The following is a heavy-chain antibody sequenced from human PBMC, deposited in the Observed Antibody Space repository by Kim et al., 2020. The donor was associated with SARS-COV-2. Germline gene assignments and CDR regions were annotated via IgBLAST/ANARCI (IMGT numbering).Heavy chain of an antibody. CDR2: IDGSDGTT. CDR3: MKGGWGWIWDH. CDR1: GFTFTGYA. Sequence: GGSLRLSCTTSGFTFTGYAMSWVRQAPGKGLEWVSSIDGSDGTTYYVDSVKGRFTISRDNSKHTLYLQMNSLRADDTAVYYCMKGGWGWIWDHWGQGTRV. J-gene: IGHJ4*02. V-gene: IGHV3-23*01. D-gene: IGHD2-2*03.